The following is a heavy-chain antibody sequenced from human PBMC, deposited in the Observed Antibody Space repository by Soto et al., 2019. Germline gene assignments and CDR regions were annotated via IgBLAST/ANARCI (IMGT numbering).Heavy chain of an antibody. D-gene: IGHD5-12*01. Sequence: QVHLVQSGAEVKKPGASVKVSCEASGYTFTSYAMHWVRQAPGQGLEWMGWINAGNGNTKYSQKFQGRVTFTRDTSASTAYMELSSLRSEDTAVYYCARDGGYRGQDDDYWGQGTLVTVSS. J-gene: IGHJ4*02. CDR2: INAGNGNT. V-gene: IGHV1-3*01. CDR3: ARDGGYRGQDDDY. CDR1: GYTFTSYA.